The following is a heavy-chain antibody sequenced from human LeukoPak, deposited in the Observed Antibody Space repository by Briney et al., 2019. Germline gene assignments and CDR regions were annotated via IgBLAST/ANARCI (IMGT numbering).Heavy chain of an antibody. V-gene: IGHV1-58*02. Sequence: ASVKVSCKASGFTFTSSAMQWVQQARGQRLEWIGWIVVGSGNTNYAQKFQERVTITRDMSTSTAYMELSSLRSEDTAVYYCAADHGRFLDPYYFDYWGQGTLVTVSS. J-gene: IGHJ4*02. CDR3: AADHGRFLDPYYFDY. D-gene: IGHD3-3*01. CDR2: IVVGSGNT. CDR1: GFTFTSSA.